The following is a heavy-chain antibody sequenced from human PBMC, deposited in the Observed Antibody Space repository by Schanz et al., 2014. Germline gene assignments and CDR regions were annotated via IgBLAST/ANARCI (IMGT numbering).Heavy chain of an antibody. D-gene: IGHD3-22*01. V-gene: IGHV3-23*04. CDR1: GFTFSTYA. Sequence: EVQLVESGGGLVQPGGSLRLSCAASGFTFSTYAMTWVRQAPGKGLEWVSSISAGGTNTYYADSVKGRFTLSRDNSKNTLYLQMNSLIVEDTAVYYCARDKGGYYPFDYWGQGSLVTVSS. J-gene: IGHJ4*02. CDR2: ISAGGTNT. CDR3: ARDKGGYYPFDY.